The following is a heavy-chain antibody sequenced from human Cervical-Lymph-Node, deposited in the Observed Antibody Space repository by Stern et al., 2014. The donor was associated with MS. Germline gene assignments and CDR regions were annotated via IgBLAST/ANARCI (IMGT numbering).Heavy chain of an antibody. J-gene: IGHJ3*01. CDR2: ISSDGREE. Sequence: VQLVESGGGVVQPGTSLRLSCAASGFTFSSYALHWVRQAPGKGLEWVAVISSDGREEYYANSVKARFPISRDDSKDTLYVQMNNLTTEDTAIYYCARDHRSYYDVLIGPIFLPWDAFDLWGQGTMVTVS. V-gene: IGHV3-30*04. D-gene: IGHD3-9*01. CDR3: ARDHRSYYDVLIGPIFLPWDAFDL. CDR1: GFTFSSYA.